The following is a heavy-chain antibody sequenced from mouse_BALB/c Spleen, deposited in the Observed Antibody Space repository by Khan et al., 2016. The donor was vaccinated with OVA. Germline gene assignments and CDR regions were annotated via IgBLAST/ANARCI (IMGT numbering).Heavy chain of an antibody. CDR2: ISDGGSYT. CDR3: ARGYYGDPFAY. Sequence: EVQLVESGGGLVKPGGSLKLSCAASGFTFSDYYMYWVRQTPEKRLEWVATISDGGSYTYYTDSVKGRFTISREEYKNNLDLQMSSLKSEYTAMYYCARGYYGDPFAYWGQGTLVTVSA. J-gene: IGHJ3*01. CDR1: GFTFSDYY. D-gene: IGHD2-13*01. V-gene: IGHV5-4*02.